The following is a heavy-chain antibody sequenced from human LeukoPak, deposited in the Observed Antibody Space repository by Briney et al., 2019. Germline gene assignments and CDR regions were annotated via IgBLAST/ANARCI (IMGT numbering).Heavy chain of an antibody. J-gene: IGHJ5*02. CDR2: IKQDGSEK. CDR1: GFTFSNYW. CDR3: ARQDYGNYGA. Sequence: PGGSPGLSCAASGFTFSNYWMNWVRQAPGKGLEWVANIKQDGSEKYYVDSVKGRFTISRDNAKNSLFLQMNSLRAEDTAVYYCARQDYGNYGAWGQGTLVTVSS. V-gene: IGHV3-7*01. D-gene: IGHD4-11*01.